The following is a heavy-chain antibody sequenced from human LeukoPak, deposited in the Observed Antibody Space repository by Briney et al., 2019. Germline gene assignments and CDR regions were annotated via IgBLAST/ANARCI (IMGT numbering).Heavy chain of an antibody. CDR1: GVSFTASW. D-gene: IGHD1-1*01. J-gene: IGHJ3*02. V-gene: IGHV3-7*01. Sequence: GGSLRLSCVASGVSFTASWMTWVRQAPGKGLEGVANISGDESEKRYMDSVKGRFTISRDKAKNSLYLQLNSLRAEDTAIYYCVRDLSPVSDRNVWYDALDIWGQGTMVTVSS. CDR2: ISGDESEK. CDR3: VRDLSPVSDRNVWYDALDI.